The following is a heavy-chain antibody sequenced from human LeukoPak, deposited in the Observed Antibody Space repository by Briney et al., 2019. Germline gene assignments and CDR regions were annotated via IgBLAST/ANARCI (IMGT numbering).Heavy chain of an antibody. J-gene: IGHJ3*02. CDR1: GFTFSSYE. CDR3: ARGRSGGLVDAFDI. V-gene: IGHV3-48*03. Sequence: GGSLRLSCAASGFTFSSYEMNWVRQAPGKGLEWVSYISWNGTTIYYADSVKGRFTLSRDNAKNSLYLQMNSLRVEDTAVYYCARGRSGGLVDAFDIWGQGTMVTVPS. CDR2: ISWNGTTI. D-gene: IGHD3-16*01.